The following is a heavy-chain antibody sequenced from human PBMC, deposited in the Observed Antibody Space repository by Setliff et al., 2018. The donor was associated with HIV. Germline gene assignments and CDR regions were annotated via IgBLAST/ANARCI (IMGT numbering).Heavy chain of an antibody. V-gene: IGHV4-34*01. CDR2: VNHSGST. J-gene: IGHJ6*03. Sequence: SETLSLTCAVYGGSFNNYFWTWIRQPPGKGLEWIGEVNHSGSTNYNPSLKSRVTISADTSKNQVSLKLNSITAADTAIYYCARVRDPNWNYDMDVWGQGTKVTVSS. CDR3: ARVRDPNWNYDMDV. D-gene: IGHD1-1*01. CDR1: GGSFNNYF.